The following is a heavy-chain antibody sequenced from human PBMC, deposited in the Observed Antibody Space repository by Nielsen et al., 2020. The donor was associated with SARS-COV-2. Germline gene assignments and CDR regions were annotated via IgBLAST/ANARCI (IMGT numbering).Heavy chain of an antibody. CDR1: GGSFNDYY. D-gene: IGHD6-6*01. Sequence: GSLRLSCAVYGGSFNDYYWSWIRQPPGKGLEWIGEITHIGSSNYDPSLKSRLTMSLDTSKNQFFLRLTSVTAADTAVYYCARSPSPVAARSYYYFIDVWGKGTTVTVSS. CDR2: ITHIGSS. J-gene: IGHJ6*03. CDR3: ARSPSPVAARSYYYFIDV. V-gene: IGHV4-34*01.